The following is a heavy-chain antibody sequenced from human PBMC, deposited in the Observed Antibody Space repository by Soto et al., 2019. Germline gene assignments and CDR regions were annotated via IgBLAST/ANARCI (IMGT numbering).Heavy chain of an antibody. CDR3: AIDRGGLVDTDTLDV. CDR1: GYIFNYYA. Sequence: EVQLLKSGGGLVQPGRSLRISCGASGYIFNYYAMSWVRQAPGRGLEWVSGIGGSAPTTHYAKSVRGRFTISRDNSKNTLYPEMNSLRGEDTAEYYLAIDRGGLVDTDTLDVWGQGTTVTVSS. V-gene: IGHV3-23*01. J-gene: IGHJ6*02. CDR2: IGGSAPTT. D-gene: IGHD5-18*01.